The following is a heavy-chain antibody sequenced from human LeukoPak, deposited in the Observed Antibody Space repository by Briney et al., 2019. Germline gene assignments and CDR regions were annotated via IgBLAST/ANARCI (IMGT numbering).Heavy chain of an antibody. CDR1: GGSFSGYY. CDR2: ISHSGST. V-gene: IGHV4-34*01. Sequence: SETLSLTCAVYGGSFSGYYWSWIRQPPGKGLEWIGEISHSGSTNYNPSLKSRVTISVDTSKSQFSLKLSSVTAADTAVYYCAREGCSSTSCYYYYYYYMDVWGKGTTVTVSS. J-gene: IGHJ6*03. D-gene: IGHD2-2*01. CDR3: AREGCSSTSCYYYYYYYMDV.